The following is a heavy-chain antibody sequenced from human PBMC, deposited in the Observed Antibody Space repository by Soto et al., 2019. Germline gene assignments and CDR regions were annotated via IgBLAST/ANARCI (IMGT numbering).Heavy chain of an antibody. CDR2: IIPIFGTA. Sequence: QVQLVQSGAEVKKPGSSVKVSCKASGGTFSSYAISWVRQAPGQGLEWIGGIIPIFGTANYAQKFQGRVRITADESTSTAYMELSSLRSEDTAVCYCARESRYCSGGSCYFLPGIDYWGQGTLVTVSS. V-gene: IGHV1-69*12. CDR1: GGTFSSYA. D-gene: IGHD2-15*01. CDR3: ARESRYCSGGSCYFLPGIDY. J-gene: IGHJ4*02.